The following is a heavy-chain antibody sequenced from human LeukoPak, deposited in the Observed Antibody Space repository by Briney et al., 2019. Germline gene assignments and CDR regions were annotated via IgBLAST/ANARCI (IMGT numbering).Heavy chain of an antibody. CDR2: ISSSSSYI. CDR1: GFTFSSYS. Sequence: GGSLRLSCAASGFTFSSYSMNWVRQAPGKGLEWVSSISSSSSYIYYADSVKGRFTISRDNSKNTLYLQMNSLRAEDTAVYYCAKVSPPDSSGYWFDYWGQGTLVTVSS. CDR3: AKVSPPDSSGYWFDY. J-gene: IGHJ4*02. V-gene: IGHV3-21*04. D-gene: IGHD3-22*01.